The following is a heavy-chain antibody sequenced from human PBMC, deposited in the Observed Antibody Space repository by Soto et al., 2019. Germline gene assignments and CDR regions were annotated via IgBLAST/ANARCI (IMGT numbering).Heavy chain of an antibody. CDR1: GGSFSDYY. CDR3: ARGTTALHLGELSLYPRLPHFDY. D-gene: IGHD3-16*02. CDR2: INHSGST. Sequence: SETLSLTCAVYGGSFSDYYWSWIRQPPGKGLEWIGEINHSGSTNYNPSLKSRVTISVDTSKNQFSLKLSSVTAADTAVYYCARGTTALHLGELSLYPRLPHFDYWGQGTLVTVSS. J-gene: IGHJ4*02. V-gene: IGHV4-34*01.